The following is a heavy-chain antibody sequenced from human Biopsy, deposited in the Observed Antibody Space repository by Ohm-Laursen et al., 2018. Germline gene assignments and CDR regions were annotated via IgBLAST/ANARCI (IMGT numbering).Heavy chain of an antibody. CDR1: GYSFTSYY. V-gene: IGHV1-46*01. CDR2: INPSGSTT. J-gene: IGHJ4*02. Sequence: SVKVSCKASGYSFTSYYMHWVRQAPGQGLEWMGMINPSGSTTSYPQIFQGRVTMTRDTSKSTVYMELGSLRSADTAVYFCARNTGWYGDLYYFDYWGQGTLVTVSS. D-gene: IGHD6-19*01. CDR3: ARNTGWYGDLYYFDY.